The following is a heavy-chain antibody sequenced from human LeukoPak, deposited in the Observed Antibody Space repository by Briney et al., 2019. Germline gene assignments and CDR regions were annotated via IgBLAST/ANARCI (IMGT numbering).Heavy chain of an antibody. CDR3: VKPPQYYYDSSGFYSN. CDR1: GFTFSSYA. J-gene: IGHJ4*02. Sequence: GGPLRLSCSASGFTFSSYAMHWVRQAPGKGLEYVSAISSNGGSTYYADSVKGRFTISRDNSKNTLYLQMSSLRAEDTAVYYCVKPPQYYYDSSGFYSNWGQGTLVTVSS. D-gene: IGHD3-22*01. CDR2: ISSNGGST. V-gene: IGHV3-64D*09.